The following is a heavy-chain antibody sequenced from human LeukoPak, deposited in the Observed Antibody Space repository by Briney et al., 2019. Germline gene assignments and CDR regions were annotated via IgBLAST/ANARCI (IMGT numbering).Heavy chain of an antibody. CDR3: VKDVGTRMGVPYTC. D-gene: IGHD3-16*01. J-gene: IGHJ4*02. CDR2: ISGRGDST. V-gene: IGHV3-23*01. CDR1: GFALRTYA. Sequence: GGSLRLFCAPSGFALRTYATTWVRQAPARGLEWVAAISGRGDSTYYADSAEGRFTISRDNPKNTLYLQMNSLRAEDTAVYYRVKDVGTRMGVPYTCWGQGALVTVSS.